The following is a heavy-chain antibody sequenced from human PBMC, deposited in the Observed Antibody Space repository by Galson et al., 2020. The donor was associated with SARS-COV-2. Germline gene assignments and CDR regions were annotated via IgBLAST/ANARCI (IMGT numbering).Heavy chain of an antibody. V-gene: IGHV1-8*01. J-gene: IGHJ5*02. D-gene: IGHD5-18*01. CDR1: GYTFPNYD. CDR3: ARVWERGFSYGNWFDP. Sequence: ASVKVSCKASGYTFPNYDINWVRQATGEGLEWMGWMNPKSGNTGYVQKFQGRVTMTRDTSTSTAYMELSSLRSEDTAVYYCARVWERGFSYGNWFDPWGQGTLVTVSS. CDR2: MNPKSGNT.